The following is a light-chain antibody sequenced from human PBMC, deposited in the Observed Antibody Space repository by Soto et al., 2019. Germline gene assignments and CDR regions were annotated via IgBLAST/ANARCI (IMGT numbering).Light chain of an antibody. V-gene: IGKV3-11*01. CDR3: QQRSNWPPT. Sequence: EIVFTQSPATLSLSPGERATLSCRASQSVDSYLAWYQQKPGQAPRLLIYDVSNRATGIPARFSGSGSGTDFTLTISSLEPEDFAVYYCQQRSNWPPTFGQGTKVDIK. CDR1: QSVDSY. CDR2: DVS. J-gene: IGKJ1*01.